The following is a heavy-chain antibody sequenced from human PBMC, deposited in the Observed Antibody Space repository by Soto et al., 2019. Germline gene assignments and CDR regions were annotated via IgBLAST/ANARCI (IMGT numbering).Heavy chain of an antibody. J-gene: IGHJ4*02. V-gene: IGHV3-30*04. Sequence: QVQLVESGGGMVQPGTSLRLSCAASGFTFNSLSLHWVRQRPDKGLEWVAVISHDGRVTFYADFVKGRFTVSRDNSKNTIYLQVNSLRAEDTAVYYCAREPYGGSQDFDYWGQGTLVTVSS. CDR3: AREPYGGSQDFDY. D-gene: IGHD2-15*01. CDR1: GFTFNSLS. CDR2: ISHDGRVT.